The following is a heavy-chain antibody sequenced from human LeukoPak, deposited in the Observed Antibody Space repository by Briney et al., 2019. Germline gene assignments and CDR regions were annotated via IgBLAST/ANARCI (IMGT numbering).Heavy chain of an antibody. D-gene: IGHD2-2*01. Sequence: ASVKVSCKASGYTFTGYYMHWVRQAPGQGLKWMGWINPNTGGTKYAQKFQGRVTMTRDTSISTAYMGLSRLRSEDTAVYYCARGGHCSSTSCLDWGQGTLVTVSS. CDR3: ARGGHCSSTSCLD. V-gene: IGHV1-2*02. CDR1: GYTFTGYY. CDR2: INPNTGGT. J-gene: IGHJ4*02.